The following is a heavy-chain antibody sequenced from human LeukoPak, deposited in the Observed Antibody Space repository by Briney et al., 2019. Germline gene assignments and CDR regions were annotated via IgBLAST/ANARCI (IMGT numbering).Heavy chain of an antibody. CDR3: ARAGLKGSAQHFDY. J-gene: IGHJ4*02. D-gene: IGHD3-16*01. V-gene: IGHV4-61*02. CDR2: IYTSGST. Sequence: ASETLSLTCTVSGGSISSGSYYWSWIRQPAGKGLEWIGRIYTSGSTNYNPSLKSRVTISVDTSKNQFSLKLSSVTAADTAVYYCARAGLKGSAQHFDYRGQGTLVTVSS. CDR1: GGSISSGSYY.